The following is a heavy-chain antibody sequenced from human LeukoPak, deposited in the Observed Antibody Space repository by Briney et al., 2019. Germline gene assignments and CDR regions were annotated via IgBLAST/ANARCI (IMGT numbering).Heavy chain of an antibody. D-gene: IGHD6-13*01. CDR3: ARDARRLSSSWDY. CDR1: GYTFTSYG. CDR2: NRAYNGKT. J-gene: IGHJ4*02. V-gene: IGHV1-18*01. Sequence: ASVKVSCKPSGYTFTSYGIRWVRPAPGQGLEWMTWNRAYNGKTNYTQKLQGRATMTTDTSTSTAYMELRSLRSDDTAVYYCARDARRLSSSWDYWGQGTLVTVSS.